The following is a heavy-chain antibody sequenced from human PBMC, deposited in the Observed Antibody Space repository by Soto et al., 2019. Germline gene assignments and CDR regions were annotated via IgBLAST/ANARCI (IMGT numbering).Heavy chain of an antibody. J-gene: IGHJ5*02. CDR3: ARIIAAADSSNWFDP. CDR2: ISAYNGNT. D-gene: IGHD6-13*01. V-gene: IGHV1-18*04. Sequence: ASVKVSCKASGYTFTSYGISWVRQAPGQGLEWMGWISAYNGNTNYAQKLQGRVTMTTDTSTSTAYMELRSLRSDDTAVYYCARIIAAADSSNWFDPWGQGTLVTVSS. CDR1: GYTFTSYG.